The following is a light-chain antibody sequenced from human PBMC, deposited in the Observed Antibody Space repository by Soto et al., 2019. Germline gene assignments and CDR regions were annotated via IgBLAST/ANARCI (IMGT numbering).Light chain of an antibody. CDR1: QSVNSN. CDR2: GAS. CDR3: QQYNNLPRT. Sequence: EIVMTQSPATLSVSPGERATLSCRASQSVNSNLAWYQQKPGQAPRLLIYGASTRATGIPARFSGSGSGTESTLTIGSLQSEDFAVYYCQQYNNLPRTFGQGTKVDIK. V-gene: IGKV3-15*01. J-gene: IGKJ1*01.